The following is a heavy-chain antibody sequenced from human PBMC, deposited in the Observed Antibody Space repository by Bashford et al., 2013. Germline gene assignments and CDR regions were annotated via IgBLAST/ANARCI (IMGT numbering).Heavy chain of an antibody. J-gene: IGHJ6*02. D-gene: IGHD2-8*01. CDR2: IKSNRDGGQR. Sequence: VRQAPGKGLEWVGLIKSNRDGGQRSTHTREGRFTISRDDSKKTLFLQMDSLKTXDTAVYYCTTDRKSWCSRTESDVWGLGTQGHRXL. CDR3: TTDRKSWCSRTESDV. V-gene: IGHV3-15*01.